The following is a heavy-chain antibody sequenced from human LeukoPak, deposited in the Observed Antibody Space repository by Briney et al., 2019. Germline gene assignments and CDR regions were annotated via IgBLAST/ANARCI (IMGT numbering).Heavy chain of an antibody. CDR1: GFTLSNHW. J-gene: IGHJ4*02. CDR3: AKEYCSNSVCHSLDY. V-gene: IGHV3-7*01. Sequence: PGGSLRLSCAASGFTLSNHWMTWVRQVPGRGPEWVANVNRDGSETYYLDSVKGRFTISKDNAKNSLYLQMNSLRAEDTAVYYCAKEYCSNSVCHSLDYWGQGTLVTVSS. D-gene: IGHD2-8*01. CDR2: VNRDGSET.